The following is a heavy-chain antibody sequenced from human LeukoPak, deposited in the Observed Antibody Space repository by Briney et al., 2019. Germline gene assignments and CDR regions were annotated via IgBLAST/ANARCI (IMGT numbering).Heavy chain of an antibody. CDR1: GGSISSYY. CDR2: IYYSGST. D-gene: IGHD6-19*01. J-gene: IGHJ4*02. Sequence: SETLSLTCTVSGGSISSYYWSWIRQPPGKGLEWIGYIYYSGSTNYNPSLKSRVTISVDTSKNQFSLKLSSVTAADTAVYYCARGAVAGTPFFDYWGQGTLVTVSS. CDR3: ARGAVAGTPFFDY. V-gene: IGHV4-59*08.